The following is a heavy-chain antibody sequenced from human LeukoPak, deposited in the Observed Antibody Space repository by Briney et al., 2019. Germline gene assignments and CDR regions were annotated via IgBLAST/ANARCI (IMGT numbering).Heavy chain of an antibody. CDR3: AREGYSSSYFDY. D-gene: IGHD6-6*01. CDR1: GFTFSSYA. V-gene: IGHV3-23*01. Sequence: PGGSLRLSCAASGFTFSSYAVSWVRQAPGKGLEWVSAISGSGGSTYYADSVKGRFTISRDNAKNSLYLQMNSLRAEDTAVYYCAREGYSSSYFDYWGQGTLVTVSS. J-gene: IGHJ4*02. CDR2: ISGSGGST.